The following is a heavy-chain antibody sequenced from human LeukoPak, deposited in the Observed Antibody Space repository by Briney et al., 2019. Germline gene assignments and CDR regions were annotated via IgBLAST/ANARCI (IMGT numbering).Heavy chain of an antibody. CDR2: VSGSGGSA. CDR1: GFTFSSFE. CDR3: AKTGYSSGWYRIWDY. V-gene: IGHV3-23*01. J-gene: IGHJ4*02. Sequence: GGSLRLSCAASGFTFSSFEMSWVRQAPGKGLEWVSAVSGSGGSAYYADSVKGRFTISRDNSRNSLSLQMNSLRAEDTALYYCAKTGYSSGWYRIWDYWGQGTLVTVSS. D-gene: IGHD6-19*01.